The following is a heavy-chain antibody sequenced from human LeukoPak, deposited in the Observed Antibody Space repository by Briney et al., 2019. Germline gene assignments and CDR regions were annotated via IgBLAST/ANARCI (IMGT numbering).Heavy chain of an antibody. D-gene: IGHD6-6*01. CDR2: ISHSATTT. V-gene: IGHV3-48*03. CDR3: ARSSYSSSSSV. CDR1: GFTFSNYA. Sequence: PGGSLRLSCAASGFTFSNYAMNWVRQAPGKGLEGVSFISHSATTTYYADSVRGRFTVSRDNAKNSVYLQINSLRAEDTAVYYCARSSYSSSSSVWGQGTMVTVSS. J-gene: IGHJ3*01.